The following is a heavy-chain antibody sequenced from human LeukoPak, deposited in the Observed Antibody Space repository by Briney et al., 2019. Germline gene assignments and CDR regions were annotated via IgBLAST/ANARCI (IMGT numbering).Heavy chain of an antibody. D-gene: IGHD5-12*01. CDR2: ISSSGSTT. V-gene: IGHV3-48*01. Sequence: GGSLRLSCAASGFTFSSYWMHWVRQAPGKGLEWVSYISSSGSTTYYADSVKGRFTISRDNSKNTLYLQMNSLRAEDTAVYYCARGGSGYDFGIYFDYWGQGTLVTVSS. CDR3: ARGGSGYDFGIYFDY. CDR1: GFTFSSYW. J-gene: IGHJ4*02.